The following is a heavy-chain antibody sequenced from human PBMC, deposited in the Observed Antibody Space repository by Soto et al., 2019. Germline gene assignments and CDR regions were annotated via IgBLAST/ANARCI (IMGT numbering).Heavy chain of an antibody. CDR3: ARQEYSSSLDAVDI. J-gene: IGHJ3*02. V-gene: IGHV1-69*02. D-gene: IGHD6-6*01. CDR1: GGTFSSYT. CDR2: IIPILGIA. Sequence: QVQLVQSGAEVKKPGSSVKVSCKASGGTFSSYTISWLRQSPGQVLEWMGRIIPILGIANYAQKFQGRVTITADKSTSTAYMELSSLRSEETAVYYCARQEYSSSLDAVDIWGQGTMVTVSS.